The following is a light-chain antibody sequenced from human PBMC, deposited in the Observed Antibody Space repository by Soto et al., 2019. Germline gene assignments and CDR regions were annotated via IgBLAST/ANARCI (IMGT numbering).Light chain of an antibody. CDR2: GAS. CDR3: QQRSNWPIT. Sequence: EIVLTQSPGTLSLSPGERATLSCMASQSVSSSYLAWYQQKPGQAPRLLIYGASSRATGIPDRFSGSGSGTDCTLTISRLEPEDFALYYCQQRSNWPITFGQGTRLEIK. J-gene: IGKJ5*01. V-gene: IGKV3D-20*02. CDR1: QSVSSSY.